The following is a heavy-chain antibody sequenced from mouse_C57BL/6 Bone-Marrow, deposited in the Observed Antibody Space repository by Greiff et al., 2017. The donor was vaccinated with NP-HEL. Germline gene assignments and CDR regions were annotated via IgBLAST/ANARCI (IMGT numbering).Heavy chain of an antibody. CDR3: ALYYGSSSFDY. J-gene: IGHJ2*01. CDR2: IYPRSGNT. D-gene: IGHD1-1*01. CDR1: GYTFTSYG. V-gene: IGHV1-81*01. Sequence: QVQLQQSGAELARPGASVKLSCKASGYTFTSYGISWVKQRTGQGLEWIGEIYPRSGNTYYNEKFKGKATLTADKSSSTAYLELRSLPSEDSAVYVCALYYGSSSFDYWGQGTTLTVSS.